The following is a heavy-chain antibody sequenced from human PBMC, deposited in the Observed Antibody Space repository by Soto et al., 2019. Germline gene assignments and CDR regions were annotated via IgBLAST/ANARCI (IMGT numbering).Heavy chain of an antibody. CDR1: GYTITDYY. Sequence: VASVKVSCKASGYTITDYYIHWVRQAPGQGLEWMGIINPSGGSTNYAQKFQGRVTMTRDTSTGTVYMELNSLRSEDTAMYYCARGFGYCSSSSCLQGWFDPWGQGTLVTVSS. D-gene: IGHD2-2*03. CDR3: ARGFGYCSSSSCLQGWFDP. CDR2: INPSGGST. V-gene: IGHV1-46*01. J-gene: IGHJ5*02.